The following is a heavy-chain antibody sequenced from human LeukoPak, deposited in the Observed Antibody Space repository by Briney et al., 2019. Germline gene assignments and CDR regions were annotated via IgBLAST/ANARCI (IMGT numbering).Heavy chain of an antibody. V-gene: IGHV4-31*03. CDR2: IYYSGST. J-gene: IGHJ4*02. Sequence: PSQTLSLTCTVSGGSISSGGYYWSWIRQHPGKGLEWIGYIYYSGSTYYNPSLKSRVTISVDTSKNQFSLKLSSVTAADTAVYYFGRFIKPHNSFNNWGQGTLVTV. D-gene: IGHD1-14*01. CDR1: GGSISSGGYY. CDR3: GRFIKPHNSFNN.